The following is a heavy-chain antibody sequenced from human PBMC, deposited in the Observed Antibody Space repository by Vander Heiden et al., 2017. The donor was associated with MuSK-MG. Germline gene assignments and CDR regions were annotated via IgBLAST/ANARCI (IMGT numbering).Heavy chain of an antibody. V-gene: IGHV3-48*03. D-gene: IGHD5-12*01. CDR1: GFAFSSYE. CDR3: AGPTGRGAADYMAA. J-gene: IGHJ6*04. CDR2: ISRDGNRV. Sequence: EAPLVQAGGGLVQDGGSLRLPCVASGFAFSSYEANGVRQAPGKGLEWICFISRDGNRVYNADCEKGRFTIARDNDKNSLFLEMNGLRADDTAHYYGAGPTGRGAADYMAAWGRGTTVTVSS.